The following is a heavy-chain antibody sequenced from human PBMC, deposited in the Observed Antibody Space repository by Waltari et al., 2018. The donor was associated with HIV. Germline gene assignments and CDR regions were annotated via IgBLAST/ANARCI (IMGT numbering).Heavy chain of an antibody. Sequence: EVQLLESGGGLVKHGGSLRLSCAASGFTFSSYAMSWVRQGPGKGLEGVSASRGSGGRTYYADSVKGRFTISRDNSKNTLYLQMDSLRAEETAVYYCAKALLTGTAYYIDYWGQGTLVTVSS. J-gene: IGHJ4*02. CDR2: SRGSGGRT. D-gene: IGHD1-20*01. CDR3: AKALLTGTAYYIDY. V-gene: IGHV3-23*01. CDR1: GFTFSSYA.